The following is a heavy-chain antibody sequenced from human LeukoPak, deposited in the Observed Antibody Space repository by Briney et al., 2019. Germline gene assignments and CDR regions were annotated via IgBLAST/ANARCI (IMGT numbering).Heavy chain of an antibody. CDR3: ARVFSGWYFYFDN. D-gene: IGHD6-19*01. V-gene: IGHV3-23*01. J-gene: IGHJ4*02. CDR1: GLTFSSYA. CDR2: ISGSGGST. Sequence: SGGSLRLSCAASGLTFSSYATNWVRQAPGKGLEWVSGISGSGGSTNYADSVKGRFTISRDNAKNTLYLQMNSLRAEDTGVYFCARVFSGWYFYFDNWGQGTLVTVSS.